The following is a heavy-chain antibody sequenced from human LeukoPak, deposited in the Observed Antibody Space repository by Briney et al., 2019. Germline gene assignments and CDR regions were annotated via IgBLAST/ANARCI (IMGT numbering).Heavy chain of an antibody. CDR2: ISSSGNTI. D-gene: IGHD6-6*01. CDR3: ARGPSIAARYDAFDI. J-gene: IGHJ3*02. V-gene: IGHV3-48*03. CDR1: EFTFTSYE. Sequence: GGSVRLSCAASEFTFTSYELNWARQAPGKGLEWVSYISSSGNTISYADSVKGRFTISRDNAKNSLYLQVISLRAEDTAVYYCARGPSIAARYDAFDIWGNGTIVSVSS.